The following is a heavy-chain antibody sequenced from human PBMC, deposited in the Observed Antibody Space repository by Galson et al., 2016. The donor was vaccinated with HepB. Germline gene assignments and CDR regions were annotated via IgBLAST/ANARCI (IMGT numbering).Heavy chain of an antibody. CDR1: GFTFTKFY. D-gene: IGHD3-16*01. V-gene: IGHV3-11*01. J-gene: IGHJ4*02. Sequence: SLRLSCATSGFTFTKFYFSWVRQAPGKGLEWVSYIGNGPSATFFAGSVQGRFSTSRDNARNSVSLQMSTLRAEDTAVYYCARTDPSSLLVGGVFFDLWGQGTLVAVSS. CDR3: ARTDPSSLLVGGVFFDL. CDR2: IGNGPSAT.